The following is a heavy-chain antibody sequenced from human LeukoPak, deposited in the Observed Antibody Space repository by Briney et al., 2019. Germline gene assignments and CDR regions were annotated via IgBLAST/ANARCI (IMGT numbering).Heavy chain of an antibody. V-gene: IGHV3-9*01. CDR1: GFTFDDYA. Sequence: GRSLRLSCAASGFTFDDYAMHWVRQAPGKGLEWVSGISWNSGSIGYADSVKGRFTISRDNAKNSLYLQMNSLRAEDTALYYCAKDTPYYYDSSGLDYWGRGTLVTVSS. J-gene: IGHJ4*02. CDR3: AKDTPYYYDSSGLDY. CDR2: ISWNSGSI. D-gene: IGHD3-22*01.